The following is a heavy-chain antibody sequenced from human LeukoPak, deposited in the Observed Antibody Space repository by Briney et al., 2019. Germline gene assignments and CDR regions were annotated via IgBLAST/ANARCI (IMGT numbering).Heavy chain of an antibody. J-gene: IGHJ6*03. D-gene: IGHD1-26*01. CDR3: ARSLRQMWGLTYYYYMDV. Sequence: SVKVSCKASGGTFSSYAISWVRQAPGQGLEWMGGIIPIFGTANYAQKFQGRVTITADKSTSTAYMELSSLRSEDTAVYYCARSLRQMWGLTYYYYMDVWGKGTTVTVSS. CDR1: GGTFSSYA. CDR2: IIPIFGTA. V-gene: IGHV1-69*06.